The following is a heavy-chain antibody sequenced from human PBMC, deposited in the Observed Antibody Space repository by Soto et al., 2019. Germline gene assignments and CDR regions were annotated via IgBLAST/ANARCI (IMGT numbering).Heavy chain of an antibody. CDR2: INHSGSA. CDR3: ARGLITGSHYSGGWYYFDS. V-gene: IGHV4-34*01. Sequence: QVQLQQSGAGLLKPSETLSLTCAVYGESFSGYIWTWIRQTPGKGLQWIGQINHSGSAYYNPSLKSRGPISVHTSNSQFSLELSSVTAAATAVYYCARGLITGSHYSGGWYYFDSWGQGTQVTVSS. J-gene: IGHJ4*02. D-gene: IGHD6-19*01. CDR1: GESFSGYI.